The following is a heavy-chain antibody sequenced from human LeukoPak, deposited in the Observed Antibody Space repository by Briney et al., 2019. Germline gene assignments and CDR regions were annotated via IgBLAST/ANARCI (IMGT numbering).Heavy chain of an antibody. J-gene: IGHJ4*02. CDR1: GFTFSHSG. CDR2: VWFDESHQ. V-gene: IGHV3-33*08. CDR3: AREVVTDFDY. D-gene: IGHD3-22*01. Sequence: PGGSLRLSCAASGFTFSHSGMNWVRQAPGKGPEWVAAVWFDESHQSYADSVKGRFTISRDNSKNTVSLEMNSLRAEDTAVYYCAREVVTDFDYWGQGTLVTVSS.